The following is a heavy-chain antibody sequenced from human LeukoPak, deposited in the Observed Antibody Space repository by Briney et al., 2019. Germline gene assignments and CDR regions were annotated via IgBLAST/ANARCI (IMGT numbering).Heavy chain of an antibody. D-gene: IGHD3-22*01. CDR2: IHNSGIT. V-gene: IGHV4-59*01. Sequence: SETLSLTCTVSGGSISSYHWSWIRQPPGKGLEWIGYIHNSGITNYNPPLKSRVTISVDTSKNQFPLKLSSVTAADTAVYYCARDRYYYDSSGTRWFDPWGQGTLVTVSS. CDR1: GGSISSYH. CDR3: ARDRYYYDSSGTRWFDP. J-gene: IGHJ5*02.